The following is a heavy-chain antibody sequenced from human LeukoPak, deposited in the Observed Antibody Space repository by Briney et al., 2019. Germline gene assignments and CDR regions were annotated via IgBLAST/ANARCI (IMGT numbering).Heavy chain of an antibody. CDR2: IYYSGST. V-gene: IGHV4-59*01. D-gene: IGHD7-27*01. Sequence: SETLSLTCTVSGGSISSYYWSWIRQPPGKGLEWIGYIYYSGSTNYNPSLKSRVTISVDTSKNQFSLKLSSVTAADTAVYYCARVLLGIGIGIWYFDLWGRGTLVTVSS. J-gene: IGHJ2*01. CDR3: ARVLLGIGIGIWYFDL. CDR1: GGSISSYY.